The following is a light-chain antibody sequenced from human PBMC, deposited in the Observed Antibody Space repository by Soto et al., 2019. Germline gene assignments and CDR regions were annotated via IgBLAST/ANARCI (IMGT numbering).Light chain of an antibody. CDR1: QSVSNNY. CDR2: GAS. J-gene: IGKJ1*01. V-gene: IGKV3-20*01. CDR3: QQYNNWPPRT. Sequence: EIVLTQSPGTLSLSPGERSTLSCMASQSVSNNYLAWYQQKPGQAPRLLIYGASNRATGIPDRFSGSGSGTDFTLTISSLQSEDFAVYYCQQYNNWPPRTFGQGTKVDIK.